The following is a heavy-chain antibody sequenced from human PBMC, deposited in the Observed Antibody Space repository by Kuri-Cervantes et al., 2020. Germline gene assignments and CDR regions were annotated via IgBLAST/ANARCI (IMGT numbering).Heavy chain of an antibody. J-gene: IGHJ4*02. CDR2: IYYSGST. CDR3: ASQDYYGSGFDY. Sequence: GSLRLSCTVSGGSISSYYWSWIRQPPGKGLEWIGYIYYSGSTYYNPSLKSRVTISVDTSKNQFSLKLSSVTAADTAVYYCASQDYYGSGFDYWGQGTLVTVSS. V-gene: IGHV4-59*04. CDR1: GGSISSYY. D-gene: IGHD3-10*01.